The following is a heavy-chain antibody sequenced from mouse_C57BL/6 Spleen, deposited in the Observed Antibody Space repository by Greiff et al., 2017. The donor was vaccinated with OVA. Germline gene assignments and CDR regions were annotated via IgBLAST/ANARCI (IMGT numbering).Heavy chain of an antibody. CDR3: ARLSDHYYAMDY. D-gene: IGHD6-2*01. CDR2: INYDGSST. J-gene: IGHJ4*01. Sequence: EVKVEESEGGLVQPGSSMKLSCTASGFTFSDYYMAWVRQVPEKGLEWVANINYDGSSTYYLDSLKSRFIISRDNAKNILYLQMSSLKSEDTATYYCARLSDHYYAMDYWGQGTSVTVSS. CDR1: GFTFSDYY. V-gene: IGHV5-16*01.